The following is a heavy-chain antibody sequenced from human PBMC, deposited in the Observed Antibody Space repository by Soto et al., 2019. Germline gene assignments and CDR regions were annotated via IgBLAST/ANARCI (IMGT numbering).Heavy chain of an antibody. V-gene: IGHV3-23*01. J-gene: IGHJ6*03. CDR2: ISGSTGST. CDR3: AKDTSSSPYYMDV. Sequence: GSLRLSCAASGFTFSNFAMSWVRHAPGKGLEWVSEISGSTGSTYYADSVKGRFTISRDNPKNTLHLQMNSLRAEDTAVYYCAKDTSSSPYYMDVWGKGTTVTVSS. CDR1: GFTFSNFA. D-gene: IGHD2-2*01.